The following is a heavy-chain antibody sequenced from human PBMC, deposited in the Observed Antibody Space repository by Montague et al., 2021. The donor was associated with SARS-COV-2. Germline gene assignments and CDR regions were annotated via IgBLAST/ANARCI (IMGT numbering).Heavy chain of an antibody. CDR2: ISSSGSTI. Sequence: SLRLSCAASGFTFSNYYMSWIRQAPGKGLEWVSYISSSGSTIYYADSVKGRFTISRDNAKNSLYLQMNSLRAEDTAVHYCARAVSGYSYGSYWYFDLWGRGTLVTVSS. CDR3: ARAVSGYSYGSYWYFDL. J-gene: IGHJ2*01. V-gene: IGHV3-11*01. CDR1: GFTFSNYY. D-gene: IGHD5-18*01.